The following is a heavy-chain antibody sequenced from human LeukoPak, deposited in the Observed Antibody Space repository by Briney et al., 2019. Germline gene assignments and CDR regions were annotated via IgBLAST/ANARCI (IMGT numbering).Heavy chain of an antibody. J-gene: IGHJ4*02. CDR3: ARDGGTRLKYSYGYGDY. Sequence: GRSLRLSCAASGFTFSSYEMNWVRQAPGKGLEWVSYISSSGDTIYYADSVKGRFTISRDNAKNSLYLQMNSLRAEDTAVYYCARDGGTRLKYSYGYGDYWGQGTLVTVSS. CDR2: ISSSGDTI. CDR1: GFTFSSYE. D-gene: IGHD5-18*01. V-gene: IGHV3-48*03.